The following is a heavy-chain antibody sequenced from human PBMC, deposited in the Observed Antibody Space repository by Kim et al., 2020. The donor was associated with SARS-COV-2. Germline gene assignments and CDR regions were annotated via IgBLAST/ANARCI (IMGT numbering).Heavy chain of an antibody. V-gene: IGHV4-34*01. CDR3: ARGANYDYVWGSYVRESPLDY. CDR2: INHSGST. CDR1: GGSFSGYY. J-gene: IGHJ4*02. Sequence: SETLSLTCAVYGGSFSGYYWSWIRQPPGKGLEWIGEINHSGSTNYNPSLKSRVTISVDTSKNQFSLKLSSVTAADTAVYYCARGANYDYVWGSYVRESPLDYWGQGTLVTVSS. D-gene: IGHD3-16*01.